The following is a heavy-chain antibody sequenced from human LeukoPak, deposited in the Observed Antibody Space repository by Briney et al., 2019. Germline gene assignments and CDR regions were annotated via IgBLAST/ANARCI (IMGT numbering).Heavy chain of an antibody. CDR2: MNPNSGNT. J-gene: IGHJ4*02. D-gene: IGHD3-3*01. V-gene: IGHV1-8*03. CDR1: GYTFTSYD. CDR3: ARSVDDFWSGYPHPVD. Sequence: ASVKVSCKASGYTFTSYDINWVRQATGQGLEWMGWMNPNSGNTGYAQKFQGRVTITRNTSISTAYMELSSLRSEDTAVYYCARSVDDFWSGYPHPVDWGQGTLVTVSS.